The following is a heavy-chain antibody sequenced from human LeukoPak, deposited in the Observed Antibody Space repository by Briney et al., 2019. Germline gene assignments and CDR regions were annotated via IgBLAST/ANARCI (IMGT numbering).Heavy chain of an antibody. J-gene: IGHJ5*02. D-gene: IGHD1-26*01. CDR3: ARSREPEGDDWFDP. CDR2: IYTSERT. Sequence: SSQTLSLTCTVSGASISSGRYYWSWIRQPAGKGLEWIGRIYTSERTNYNPSLKSRVTVSVDMSKNQFSLRLSSVTAADTAVYYCARSREPEGDDWFDPWGQGTLVTVSS. CDR1: GASISSGRYY. V-gene: IGHV4-61*02.